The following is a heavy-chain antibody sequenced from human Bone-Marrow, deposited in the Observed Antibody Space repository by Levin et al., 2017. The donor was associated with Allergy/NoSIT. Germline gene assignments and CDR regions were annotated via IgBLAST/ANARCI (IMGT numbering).Heavy chain of an antibody. Sequence: LSLTCAASGFTFSSYAMHWVRQAPGKGLEWVAVISYDGSNKYYADSVKGRFTISRDNSKNTLYLQMNSLRAEDTAVYYCASIGGTVTGGLYYGMDVWGQGTTVTVSS. V-gene: IGHV3-30*04. J-gene: IGHJ6*02. CDR3: ASIGGTVTGGLYYGMDV. CDR1: GFTFSSYA. D-gene: IGHD4-17*01. CDR2: ISYDGSNK.